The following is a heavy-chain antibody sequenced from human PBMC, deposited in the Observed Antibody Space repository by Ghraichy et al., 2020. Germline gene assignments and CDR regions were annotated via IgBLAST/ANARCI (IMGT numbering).Heavy chain of an antibody. Sequence: ESLNISCTVSGGSISSSSYYWGWIRQPPGKGLEWIGSIYYSGSTYYNPSLKSRVTISVDTSKNQFSLKLSSVTAADTAVYYCATSPYYYGSGSYPLCYWGQGTLVTVSS. CDR3: ATSPYYYGSGSYPLCY. V-gene: IGHV4-39*07. CDR2: IYYSGST. CDR1: GGSISSSSYY. J-gene: IGHJ4*02. D-gene: IGHD3-10*01.